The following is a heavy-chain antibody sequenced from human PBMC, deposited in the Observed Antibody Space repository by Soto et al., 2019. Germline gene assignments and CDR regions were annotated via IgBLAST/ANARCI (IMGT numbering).Heavy chain of an antibody. CDR1: GGSFSGFF. CDR3: VRGQWLPRGEY. V-gene: IGHV4-34*01. J-gene: IGHJ4*02. Sequence: QVQLQQWGAGLLRPSETLSLTCDVYGGSFSGFFWTWIRQPPGKGLEWIGEINHSGSTNYNPSLKSRVTISMDMSENQFSLSLTSVTAADTAVYYCVRGQWLPRGEYWGQGTLVTVSS. CDR2: INHSGST. D-gene: IGHD6-19*01.